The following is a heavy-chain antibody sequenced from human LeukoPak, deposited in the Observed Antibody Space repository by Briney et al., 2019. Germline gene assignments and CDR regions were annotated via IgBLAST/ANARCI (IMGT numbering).Heavy chain of an antibody. CDR2: IKQDGGEK. Sequence: GGSLRLSCAASGFTFSNYWMNWVRQAPGKGLEWVANIKQDGGEKSYVDSVNGRFTISRVNAKNSLHLQMHGLRAEDTAVYYCARDRGGSAGHGFDAFDIWGQGTMVTVSS. V-gene: IGHV3-7*01. D-gene: IGHD3-10*01. CDR3: ARDRGGSAGHGFDAFDI. CDR1: GFTFSNYW. J-gene: IGHJ3*02.